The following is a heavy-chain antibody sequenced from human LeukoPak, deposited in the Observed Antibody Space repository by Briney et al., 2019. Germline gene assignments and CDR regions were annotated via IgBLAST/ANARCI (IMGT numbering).Heavy chain of an antibody. CDR2: ISAYNGNT. Sequence: VASVKASCKASGYTFPSYGISWVRQAPGQGLEWMGWISAYNGNTNYAQKLQGRATMTTDTSTRTAYLELRSLISDDTAVYYCASGEGVAAFDYWGQGTLVTVSS. D-gene: IGHD3-3*01. V-gene: IGHV1-18*01. CDR3: ASGEGVAAFDY. CDR1: GYTFPSYG. J-gene: IGHJ4*02.